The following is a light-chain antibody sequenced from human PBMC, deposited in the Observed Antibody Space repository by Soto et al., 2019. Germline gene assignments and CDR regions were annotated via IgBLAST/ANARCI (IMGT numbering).Light chain of an antibody. J-gene: IGKJ1*01. V-gene: IGKV1-39*01. Sequence: DSQMTQAPSSLSASVGDRVTISCRASQGIGNALGWYQQKPGKAPKLLIYAASSLQSGVPSRFSGSGSGTDFTLTISSLQPEDFATYYCQQSYSTPSTSGQGTKVDIK. CDR1: QGIGNA. CDR2: AAS. CDR3: QQSYSTPST.